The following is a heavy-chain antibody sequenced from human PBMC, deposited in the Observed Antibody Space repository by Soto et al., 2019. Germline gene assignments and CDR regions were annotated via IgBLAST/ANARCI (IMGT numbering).Heavy chain of an antibody. CDR3: ARVLIVGATYAFDI. J-gene: IGHJ3*02. Sequence: SETPLTCTVSGGSVSSGSYYWSWIRQPPGKGLEWIGYIYYSGSTNYNPSLKSRVTISVDTSKNQFSLKLSSVTAADTAVYYCARVLIVGATYAFDIWGQGTMVTVSS. V-gene: IGHV4-61*01. D-gene: IGHD1-26*01. CDR2: IYYSGST. CDR1: GGSVSSGSYY.